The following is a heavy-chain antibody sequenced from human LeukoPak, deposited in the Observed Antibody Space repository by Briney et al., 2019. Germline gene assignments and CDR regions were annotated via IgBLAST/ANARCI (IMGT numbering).Heavy chain of an antibody. CDR1: GDSITSSHW. CDR2: TYHSDYT. CDR3: ARDSKSTADAFVI. D-gene: IGHD5/OR15-5a*01. Sequence: PSGTLSLTCTVSGDSITSSHWWSWIRQSPGKGLEWIGNTYHSDYTNYNPSLKGRATISVDKSKNQLSLKVISVTAADTAMYYCARDSKSTADAFVIWGQGTMVTVSS. J-gene: IGHJ3*02. V-gene: IGHV4-4*02.